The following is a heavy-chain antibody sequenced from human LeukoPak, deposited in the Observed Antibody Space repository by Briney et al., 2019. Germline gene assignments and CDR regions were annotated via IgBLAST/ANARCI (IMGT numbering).Heavy chain of an antibody. D-gene: IGHD7-27*01. J-gene: IGHJ4*02. V-gene: IGHV3-20*04. CDR2: IRGDAGST. Sequence: GGSLRLSCAASGFTFDAFGMTWVRQAPGKGLEWVSAIRGDAGSTDYADSVKGRFTISRDNAKNSLYLQMNSLRVEDTALYYCARVWAWGSGNYFDNWGQGTLVTLSS. CDR3: ARVWAWGSGNYFDN. CDR1: GFTFDAFG.